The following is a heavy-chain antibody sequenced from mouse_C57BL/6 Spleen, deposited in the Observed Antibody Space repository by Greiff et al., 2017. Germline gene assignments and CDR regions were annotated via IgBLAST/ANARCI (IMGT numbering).Heavy chain of an antibody. CDR1: GYAFSSSW. J-gene: IGHJ4*01. D-gene: IGHD2-12*01. V-gene: IGHV1-82*01. Sequence: VQLKQSGPELVKPGASVKISCKASGYAFSSSWMNWVKQRPGKGLEWIGRIYPGDGDTNYNGKFKGKATLTADKSSSTAYMQLSSLTSEDSAVYFCARDSPNAMDYWGQGTSVTVSS. CDR3: ARDSPNAMDY. CDR2: IYPGDGDT.